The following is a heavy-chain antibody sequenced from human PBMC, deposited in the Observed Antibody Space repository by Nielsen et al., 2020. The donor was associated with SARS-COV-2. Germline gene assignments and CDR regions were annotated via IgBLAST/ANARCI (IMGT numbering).Heavy chain of an antibody. V-gene: IGHV1-69*16. CDR2: IVVPVLGPA. Sequence: SVKVSCKASGGTISSSIITWVRQAPGQGLEWVGGIVVPVLGPADYAQTFQGRVTLTTETSTSTAYMELGSLRSDDTAMYYCAKEGDTYGVRNFDYWGQGIMVTVSS. CDR3: AKEGDTYGVRNFDY. CDR1: GGTISSSI. D-gene: IGHD5-18*01. J-gene: IGHJ4*02.